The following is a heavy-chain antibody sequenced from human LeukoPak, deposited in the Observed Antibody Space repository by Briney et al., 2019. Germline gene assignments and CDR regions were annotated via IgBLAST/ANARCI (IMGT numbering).Heavy chain of an antibody. Sequence: GGSLRLSCAASGFTFSSYSMNWVRQAPGKGLEWASSISSSSSYIYYADSVKGRFTISRDNAKNSLYLQMNSLRAEDTAVYYCAKEAENDFWSGYPQPLDYWGQGTLVTVSS. V-gene: IGHV3-21*01. CDR3: AKEAENDFWSGYPQPLDY. J-gene: IGHJ4*02. D-gene: IGHD3-3*01. CDR2: ISSSSSYI. CDR1: GFTFSSYS.